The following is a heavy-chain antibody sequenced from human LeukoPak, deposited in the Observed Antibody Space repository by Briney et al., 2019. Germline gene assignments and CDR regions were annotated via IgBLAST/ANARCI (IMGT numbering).Heavy chain of an antibody. D-gene: IGHD6-13*01. Sequence: PGGSLRLSCAASGFTFSSYSMNWVRQAPGKGLEWVSSISSSSSYIYYADSVKGRFTISRDNAKNSLYLQMNSLRAKDTAVYYCAREPIAAAGTDWFDPWGQGTLVTVSS. CDR2: ISSSSSYI. V-gene: IGHV3-21*01. CDR1: GFTFSSYS. CDR3: AREPIAAAGTDWFDP. J-gene: IGHJ5*02.